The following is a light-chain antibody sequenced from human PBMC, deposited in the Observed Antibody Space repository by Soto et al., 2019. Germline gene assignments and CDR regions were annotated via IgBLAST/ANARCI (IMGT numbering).Light chain of an antibody. V-gene: IGKV4-1*01. CDR3: QQYYSTPLT. CDR2: WAS. Sequence: DIVMTQSPDSLAVSLGERATINCKSSQSVLYSSNNKNYLAWYQQKPGQPPKLLIYWASTRESGVPDRLSGSGSGTDFTLTISSPQAEDVAVYYCQQYYSTPLTFGPGTKVDIK. CDR1: QSVLYSSNNKNY. J-gene: IGKJ3*01.